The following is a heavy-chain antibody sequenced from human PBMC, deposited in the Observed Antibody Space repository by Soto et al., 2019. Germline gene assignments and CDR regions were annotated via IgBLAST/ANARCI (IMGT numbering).Heavy chain of an antibody. CDR3: ARDRGYSGYDSPRYYYGMDV. CDR1: GFTFSSYG. J-gene: IGHJ6*02. Sequence: QVQLVESGGGVVQPGRSLRLSCAASGFTFSSYGMHWVRQAPGKGLEWVAVIWFDGTNKYYADSVKGRLTISRDNSKNTLYLQMNSLRAEDTAVYYCARDRGYSGYDSPRYYYGMDVWGQGTTVTLS. CDR2: IWFDGTNK. D-gene: IGHD5-12*01. V-gene: IGHV3-33*01.